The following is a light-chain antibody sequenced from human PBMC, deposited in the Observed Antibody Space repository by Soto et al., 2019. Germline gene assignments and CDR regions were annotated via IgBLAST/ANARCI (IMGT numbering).Light chain of an antibody. J-gene: IGKJ5*01. CDR2: KAT. V-gene: IGKV1-5*03. CDR3: KQYKEWPPFT. Sequence: DIQMTQSPSSLSASVGDRVTITCRASQTISSRLAWYQQKPGQAPKLLIYKATNLQTGVASRFSGSGSGTEFSLTISSLQPDDFAVYYCKQYKEWPPFTFGQGTRLEIK. CDR1: QTISSR.